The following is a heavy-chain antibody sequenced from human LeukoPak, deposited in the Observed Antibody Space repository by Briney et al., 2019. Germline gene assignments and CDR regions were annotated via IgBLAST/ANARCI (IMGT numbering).Heavy chain of an antibody. J-gene: IGHJ4*02. CDR2: INPNSGAT. V-gene: IGHV1-2*06. CDR3: ARSRRTGITMIVGGGLDY. CDR1: GYTFTAYY. Sequence: GSVKVSCKASGYTFTAYYMHWVRQAPGQGLEWMGRINPNSGATNYAQNFQGRVSMTRDTSISTAYMELSRLRSDDAAVYYCARSRRTGITMIVGGGLDYWGQGTLVTVSS. D-gene: IGHD3-22*01.